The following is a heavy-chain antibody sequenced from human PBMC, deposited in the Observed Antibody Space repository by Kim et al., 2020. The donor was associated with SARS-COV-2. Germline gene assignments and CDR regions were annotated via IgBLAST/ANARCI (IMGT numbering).Heavy chain of an antibody. Sequence: GGSLRLSCAASGFTFSSYGMHWVRQAPGKGLEWVAVIWDDGSNKNYADSVKGRFTISRDNSKNTLYLQMNSLRAEDTAVYYCARDGVGTRTIFVVVITYNWLVPWGQGTLVTVSS. CDR1: GFTFSSYG. V-gene: IGHV3-33*01. CDR2: IWDDGSNK. J-gene: IGHJ5*02. CDR3: ARDGVGTRTIFVVVITYNWLVP. D-gene: IGHD3-3*01.